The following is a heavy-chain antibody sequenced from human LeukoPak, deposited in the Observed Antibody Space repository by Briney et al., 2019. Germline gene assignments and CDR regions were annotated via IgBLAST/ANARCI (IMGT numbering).Heavy chain of an antibody. V-gene: IGHV3-66*01. J-gene: IGHJ4*02. D-gene: IGHD3-22*01. CDR2: MYSGGSA. Sequence: GGSLRLSCAASEFTVSSNYMNGVGQAPGKGLEWVSLMYSGGSAYYADSVKGRFTVSRDSSKNTLYLQMNSLRAEDTAIYFCACTNYDTIGSHLDYWGQGTLVTVSS. CDR1: EFTVSSNY. CDR3: ACTNYDTIGSHLDY.